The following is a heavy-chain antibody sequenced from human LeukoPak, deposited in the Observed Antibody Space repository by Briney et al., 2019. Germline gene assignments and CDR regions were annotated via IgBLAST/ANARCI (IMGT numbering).Heavy chain of an antibody. CDR1: GGSITSYY. V-gene: IGHV4-4*07. D-gene: IGHD5-18*01. J-gene: IGHJ4*02. Sequence: SETLSLTCSVSGGSITSYYWSWIRQPAGKGLEWIGRIYTSVSTNYNPSLKSRVTMSVDTAKNQFSLKLRSVTAADTAVYYCASHRRSHGAEYWGQGTLVTVSS. CDR2: IYTSVST. CDR3: ASHRRSHGAEY.